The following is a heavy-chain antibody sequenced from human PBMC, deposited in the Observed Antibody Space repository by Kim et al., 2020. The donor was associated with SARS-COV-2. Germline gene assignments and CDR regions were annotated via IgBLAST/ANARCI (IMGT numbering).Heavy chain of an antibody. J-gene: IGHJ4*02. V-gene: IGHV5-10-1*01. Sequence: PSFQGHVTISADKSISTAYLQWSSLKASDTAMYYCARDHYDSSGYYSLDYWGQGTLVTVSS. CDR3: ARDHYDSSGYYSLDY. D-gene: IGHD3-22*01.